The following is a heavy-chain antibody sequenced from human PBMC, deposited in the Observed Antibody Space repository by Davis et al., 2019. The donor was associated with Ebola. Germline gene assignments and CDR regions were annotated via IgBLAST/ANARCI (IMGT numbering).Heavy chain of an antibody. CDR2: IKHRGST. J-gene: IGHJ5*02. CDR3: ARQGWSGYSLRHWLDP. CDR1: GSAMSSYY. D-gene: IGHD3-3*01. V-gene: IGHV4-34*01. Sequence: MPSETLSLTCAVSGSAMSSYYWRWVRQHPGKGLEWIGEIKHRGSTNYNPSPKRRVTISVDTSKNQFSLKLRSVTAADTAVYYCARQGWSGYSLRHWLDPWGRGTLVTVSS.